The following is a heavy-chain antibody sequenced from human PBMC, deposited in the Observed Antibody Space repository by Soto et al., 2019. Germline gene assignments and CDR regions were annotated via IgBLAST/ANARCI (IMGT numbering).Heavy chain of an antibody. D-gene: IGHD3-22*01. Sequence: QVQLVQSGAEVKKPGASVKVSCKASGYTFTSYYMHWVRQAPGQGLEWMGIINPSGGSTSYAQKFQSRVTMTRDTSTSTVYMELSSLRSEDTAVYYCARDGTYYYDSSGSNPYYYYGMDVWGQWTTVTVSS. V-gene: IGHV1-46*01. CDR2: INPSGGST. J-gene: IGHJ6*02. CDR1: GYTFTSYY. CDR3: ARDGTYYYDSSGSNPYYYYGMDV.